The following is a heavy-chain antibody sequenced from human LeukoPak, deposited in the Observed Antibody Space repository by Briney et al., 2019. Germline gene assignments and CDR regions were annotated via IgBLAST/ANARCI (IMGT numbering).Heavy chain of an antibody. CDR2: ISGSGGST. Sequence: GGSLRLSCAASGFTFSSYAMSWVRQAPGKGLEWVSAISGSGGSTYYADSVKGRFTISRDNSKNTLYLQMNSLRAEDTAVYYCAEGPYGDYEGNDAFDIWGQGTMVTVSS. CDR3: AEGPYGDYEGNDAFDI. D-gene: IGHD4-17*01. V-gene: IGHV3-23*01. CDR1: GFTFSSYA. J-gene: IGHJ3*02.